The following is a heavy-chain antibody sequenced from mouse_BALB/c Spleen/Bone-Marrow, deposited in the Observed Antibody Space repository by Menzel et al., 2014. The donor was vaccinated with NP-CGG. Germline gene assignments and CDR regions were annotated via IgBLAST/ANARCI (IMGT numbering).Heavy chain of an antibody. V-gene: IGHV3-1*02. CDR2: IHYSGST. Sequence: DVQLVESGPDLVKPSQSLSLTCTVTGYSITSGYGWHWIRQFPGNKLEWMAYIHYSGSTNYNPSLKGRISITRDTSKNQFFLQLNSVTTEDTATYYCAREDRYEAYFPYWGQGTLFTVSA. CDR3: AREDRYEAYFPY. J-gene: IGHJ3*01. D-gene: IGHD2-14*01. CDR1: GYSITSGYG.